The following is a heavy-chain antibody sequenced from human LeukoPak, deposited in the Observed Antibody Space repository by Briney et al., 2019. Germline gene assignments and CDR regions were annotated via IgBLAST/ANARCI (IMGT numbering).Heavy chain of an antibody. V-gene: IGHV3-48*01. Sequence: GGSLRLSCAASGFTFSSYSMNWVRQAPGKGLEWVSYISSSSSTIYYADSVKGRFTISRDNAKNSLYLQMNSLRAEDTAVYYCARSTEYYYMDVWGKGTTVTVSS. D-gene: IGHD5/OR15-5a*01. CDR3: ARSTEYYYMDV. CDR1: GFTFSSYS. CDR2: ISSSSSTI. J-gene: IGHJ6*03.